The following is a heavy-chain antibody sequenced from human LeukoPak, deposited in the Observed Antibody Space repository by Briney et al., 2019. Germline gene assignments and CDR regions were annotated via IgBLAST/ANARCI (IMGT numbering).Heavy chain of an antibody. CDR2: IYTSGST. CDR3: ARDRVSLIFDP. D-gene: IGHD2-21*01. Sequence: PSETLSLTCTVPGGSISSYYWSWIRQPAGKGLEWIGRIYTSGSTNYNPSFKSRVTMSVDTSKNQFSLKLSSVTAADTAVYYCARDRVSLIFDPWGQGTLVTVSS. CDR1: GGSISSYY. J-gene: IGHJ5*02. V-gene: IGHV4-4*07.